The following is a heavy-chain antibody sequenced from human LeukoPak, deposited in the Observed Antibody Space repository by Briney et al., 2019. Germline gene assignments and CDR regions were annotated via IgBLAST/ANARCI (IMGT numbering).Heavy chain of an antibody. V-gene: IGHV3-74*01. CDR2: ISGDGRST. CDR3: AAFYYDPAY. CDR1: GFTFSSYW. D-gene: IGHD3-22*01. J-gene: IGHJ4*02. Sequence: PGGSLRLSCAASGFTFSSYWMSWVRQAPGKGLVWVSRISGDGRSTSYADFVKGRFTISRDNAKNTLYLQIHSLRAEDTAVYYCAAFYYDPAYWGQGTLVTVSS.